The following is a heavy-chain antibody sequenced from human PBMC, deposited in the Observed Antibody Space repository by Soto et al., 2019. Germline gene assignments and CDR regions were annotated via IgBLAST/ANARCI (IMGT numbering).Heavy chain of an antibody. CDR3: VREGGLLRFLEWLPAYAMDV. Sequence: LRLSCAASGFTFSSYWMHWVRQVPGKGLVWVSRINSEGSITTYADSVKGRCTISRDNAKNMLYLQMNSLRGEDTAVYYCVREGGLLRFLEWLPAYAMDVWGQGTTVTVSS. CDR2: INSEGSIT. CDR1: GFTFSSYW. D-gene: IGHD3-3*01. J-gene: IGHJ6*02. V-gene: IGHV3-74*03.